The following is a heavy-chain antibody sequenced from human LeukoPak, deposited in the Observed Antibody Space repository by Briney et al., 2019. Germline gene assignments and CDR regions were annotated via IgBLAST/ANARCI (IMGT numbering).Heavy chain of an antibody. V-gene: IGHV4-31*03. Sequence: SQTLSLTCTVSGGSISSGGYYWSWIRQHPGKGLEWIGYIYYSGSTYYNPSLKSRVTISVDTSKNQFSLKLSSVTAADTAVYHCARRFSDYLWDYWGQGTLVTVSS. CDR3: ARRFSDYLWDY. D-gene: IGHD5-12*01. J-gene: IGHJ4*02. CDR2: IYYSGST. CDR1: GGSISSGGYY.